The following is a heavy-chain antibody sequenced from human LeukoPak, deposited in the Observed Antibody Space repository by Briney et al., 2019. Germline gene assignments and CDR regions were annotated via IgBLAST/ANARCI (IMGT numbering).Heavy chain of an antibody. CDR1: GGSISSGGYY. J-gene: IGHJ4*02. D-gene: IGHD4-23*01. V-gene: IGHV4-31*03. CDR2: IYNSGST. Sequence: SETLSLTCTVSGGSISSGGYYWSWVRQHPGKGLEWIGYIYNSGSTYYNPSLRSRVNISGDTSKNQFSLNLSSVTAADTAIYYCARAGTRVGSFDYWGQGTLGTVSS. CDR3: ARAGTRVGSFDY.